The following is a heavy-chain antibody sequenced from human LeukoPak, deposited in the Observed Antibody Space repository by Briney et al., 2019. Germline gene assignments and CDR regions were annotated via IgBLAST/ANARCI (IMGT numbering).Heavy chain of an antibody. J-gene: IGHJ4*02. CDR2: ISSGSSTL. CDR3: ARAGSCSSTSCPIKDDFDY. V-gene: IGHV3-48*04. D-gene: IGHD2-2*01. CDR1: GFTFSTYT. Sequence: GGSLRLSCAASGFTFSTYTMNWVRQAPGKGLGWLSYISSGSSTLYYADSVKGRLTVSRDNAKSSLYLQMNSLRAEDTAVYYCARAGSCSSTSCPIKDDFDYWGQGTLVTVSS.